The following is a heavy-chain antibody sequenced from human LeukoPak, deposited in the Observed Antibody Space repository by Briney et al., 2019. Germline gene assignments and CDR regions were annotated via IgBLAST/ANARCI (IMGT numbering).Heavy chain of an antibody. CDR1: GYSFTSYW. J-gene: IGHJ4*02. V-gene: IGHV5-51*01. CDR2: IYPGDSDT. CDR3: ASWVQLERRGFDY. Sequence: GESLKISCNGSGYSFTSYWIGWVRQVPGKGLGGMGIIYPGDSDTRYSPSFQGQVTISADKSISTAYLQWSSLKASDTAMYYCASWVQLERRGFDYWGQGTLVTVSS. D-gene: IGHD1-1*01.